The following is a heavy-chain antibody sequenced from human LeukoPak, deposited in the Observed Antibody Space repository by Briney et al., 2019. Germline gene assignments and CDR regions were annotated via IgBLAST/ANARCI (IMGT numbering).Heavy chain of an antibody. D-gene: IGHD5-12*01. CDR2: IYHGGST. Sequence: SETLSLTCAVSGYSISSGYYWGWIRQPPGKGLEWIGSIYHGGSTYYNPSLKSRVTISVDTSKNQFSLKLSSVTAADTAVYYCARGGGYGVFDYWGQGTLVTVSS. J-gene: IGHJ4*02. CDR1: GYSISSGYY. V-gene: IGHV4-38-2*01. CDR3: ARGGGYGVFDY.